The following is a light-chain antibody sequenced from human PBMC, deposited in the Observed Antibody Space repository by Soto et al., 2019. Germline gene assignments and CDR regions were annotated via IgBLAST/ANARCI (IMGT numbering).Light chain of an antibody. Sequence: ERVMTQSPGTLSLSPGDRATLSCRASQSIGISSLDWYHHKPGQTPRLLIYGASNRATGVPDRFKGSGSGTDFTLIISGLEPEDFGVYYCQQYGNAPYTFGQGTKVDI. CDR3: QQYGNAPYT. CDR1: QSIGISS. V-gene: IGKV3-20*01. CDR2: GAS. J-gene: IGKJ2*01.